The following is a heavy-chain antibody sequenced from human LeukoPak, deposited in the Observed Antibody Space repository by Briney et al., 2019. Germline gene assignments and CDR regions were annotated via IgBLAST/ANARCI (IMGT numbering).Heavy chain of an antibody. CDR3: VRAKSGHYGYSDY. J-gene: IGHJ4*02. D-gene: IGHD5-18*01. CDR1: RFTFSTYG. CDR2: VSPDGRTT. V-gene: IGHV3-74*01. Sequence: GGSLRLSCAASRFTFSTYGMHWVRQAPGKGLVWVSRVSPDGRTTSYADSVKGRFTISRDNAKNTVYLQMISLRADDTAVYYCVRAKSGHYGYSDYWGQGTLVTVSS.